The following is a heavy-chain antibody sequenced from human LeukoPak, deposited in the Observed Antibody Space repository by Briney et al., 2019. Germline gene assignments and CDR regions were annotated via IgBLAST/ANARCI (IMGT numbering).Heavy chain of an antibody. D-gene: IGHD1-1*01. CDR3: ARDKRQASGRGLDY. CDR2: IYYSGST. Sequence: GSLRLSCAASGFTFSNAWMSWVRQAPGKGLEWIGSIYYSGSTYYNPSLKSRVTISVDKSKNQFSLKLSSVTAADTAVYYCARDKRQASGRGLDYWGQGTLVTVSS. J-gene: IGHJ4*02. V-gene: IGHV4-4*02. CDR1: GFTFSNAW.